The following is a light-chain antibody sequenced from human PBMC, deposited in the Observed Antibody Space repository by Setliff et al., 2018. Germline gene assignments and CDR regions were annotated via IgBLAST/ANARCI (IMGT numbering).Light chain of an antibody. Sequence: QFALTQPASVSGSPGQSITISCAGTSSDVGAYNLVSWYQQHPGKGPKVLIYEVTKRPSGVSTRFSGSKSGDTASLTISGLQAEDEADYHCASYIGSSTYVFGSGTKVTVL. CDR1: SSDVGAYNL. J-gene: IGLJ1*01. V-gene: IGLV2-23*02. CDR3: ASYIGSSTYV. CDR2: EVT.